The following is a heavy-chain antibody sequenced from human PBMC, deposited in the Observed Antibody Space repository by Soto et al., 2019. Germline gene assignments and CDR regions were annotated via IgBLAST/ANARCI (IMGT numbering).Heavy chain of an antibody. V-gene: IGHV3-21*01. Sequence: PGGSLRLSCAASGFTFSIYSMNWVRQAPGKGLEWVSSISSSSSYIYYADSVKGRFTISRDNAKNSLYLQMNSLRAEDTAVYYCARDHPYGSGSYYAESPIDYWGQGTLVTVSS. CDR2: ISSSSSYI. J-gene: IGHJ4*02. D-gene: IGHD3-10*01. CDR3: ARDHPYGSGSYYAESPIDY. CDR1: GFTFSIYS.